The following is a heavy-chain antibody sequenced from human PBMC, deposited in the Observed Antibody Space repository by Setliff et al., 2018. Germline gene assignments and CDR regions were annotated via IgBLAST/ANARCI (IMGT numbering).Heavy chain of an antibody. CDR2: IYYSGST. Sequence: SETLSLTCAVSGYSISSGYYWGWIRQPPGKGLEWIGSIYYSGSTYYNPSLKSRVTISVDTSKNQFSLKLSSVTAADTAVYYCARDRQYCSSTSCYTSYFYYYAMDIWGQGTTVTVSS. V-gene: IGHV4-38-2*02. CDR3: ARDRQYCSSTSCYTSYFYYYAMDI. J-gene: IGHJ6*02. D-gene: IGHD2-2*02. CDR1: GYSISSGYY.